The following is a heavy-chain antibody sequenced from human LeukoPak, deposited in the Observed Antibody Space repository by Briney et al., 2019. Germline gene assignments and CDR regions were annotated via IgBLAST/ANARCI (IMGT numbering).Heavy chain of an antibody. Sequence: ASVTLSCKASGGTFSSYDISWVRQAPGQGLEWMGWMNPNSGNTGYAQKFQGRVTMTRNTSISKAYMELSSLRSEDTAVYYCARWSGYDSKYYYYYYMDVWGKGTTVTISS. CDR2: MNPNSGNT. V-gene: IGHV1-8*02. D-gene: IGHD5-12*01. J-gene: IGHJ6*03. CDR1: GGTFSSYD. CDR3: ARWSGYDSKYYYYYYMDV.